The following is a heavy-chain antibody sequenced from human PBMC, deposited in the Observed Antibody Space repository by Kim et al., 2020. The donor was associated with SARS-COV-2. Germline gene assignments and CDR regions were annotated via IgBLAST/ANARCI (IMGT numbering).Heavy chain of an antibody. J-gene: IGHJ6*02. Sequence: GGSLRLSCAASGFTFSSYAMTWVRQAPGKGLEWVSGISGGGGGTYHADSVKGRFTISSDNSKNKLSLQMNSLRAEDTAVYYCATDYSGSEDFYGMDVWG. V-gene: IGHV3-23*01. D-gene: IGHD6-13*01. CDR1: GFTFSSYA. CDR3: ATDYSGSEDFYGMDV. CDR2: ISGGGGGT.